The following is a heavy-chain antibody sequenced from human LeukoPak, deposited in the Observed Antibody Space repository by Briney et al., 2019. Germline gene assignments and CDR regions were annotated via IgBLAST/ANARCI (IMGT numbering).Heavy chain of an antibody. Sequence: IWYDGSNKYYADSVKGRFTISRDNSKNTLYLQMNSLRAEDTAVYYCARFYGGSHYYYYGMDVWGQGTTVTVSS. D-gene: IGHD4-23*01. V-gene: IGHV3-33*01. CDR3: ARFYGGSHYYYYGMDV. CDR2: IWYDGSNK. J-gene: IGHJ6*02.